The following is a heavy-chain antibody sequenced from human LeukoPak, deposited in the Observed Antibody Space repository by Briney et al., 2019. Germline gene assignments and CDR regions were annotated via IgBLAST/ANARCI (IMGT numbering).Heavy chain of an antibody. V-gene: IGHV3-30*04. CDR2: ISYDESVK. D-gene: IGHD3-22*01. Sequence: GRSLRLSCAASGFTFSNYPIHWVRQAPGKGLEWVAVISYDESVKYYADSVEGRFTVSRDNSKNTLYLQMNSLRVEDTAVYYCARRPNPYDSSSSSEYFHHWGQGTQVTVSS. J-gene: IGHJ1*01. CDR3: ARRPNPYDSSSSSEYFHH. CDR1: GFTFSNYP.